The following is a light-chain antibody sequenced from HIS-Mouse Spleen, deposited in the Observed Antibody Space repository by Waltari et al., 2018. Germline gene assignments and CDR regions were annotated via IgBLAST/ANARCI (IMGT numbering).Light chain of an antibody. J-gene: IGLJ2*01. CDR2: EDS. CDR3: YSTDSSGNHRV. CDR1: ALPKKY. Sequence: SYELTQPPSVSVSPGQTARITCSGDALPKKYAYWYQQKSGQAPVLVIYEDSKRPSGIPERFSGSSSGTMAALAISGAQVEDEADYCCYSTDSSGNHRVFGGGPKLTVL. V-gene: IGLV3-10*01.